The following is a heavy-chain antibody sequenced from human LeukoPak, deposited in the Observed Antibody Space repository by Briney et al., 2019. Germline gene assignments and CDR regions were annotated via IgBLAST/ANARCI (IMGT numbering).Heavy chain of an antibody. CDR2: IKQDGTEK. J-gene: IGHJ5*02. V-gene: IGHV3-7*05. D-gene: IGHD3-10*01. Sequence: GGSLRLSCAASGFTLRSYWMAWVRQAPGKGLEWVANIKQDGTEKYYVDSVKGRFTISRDNAENSLYLQMNSLRAEDTALYYCARGFRGANWFDPWGQGTLVTVSS. CDR3: ARGFRGANWFDP. CDR1: GFTLRSYW.